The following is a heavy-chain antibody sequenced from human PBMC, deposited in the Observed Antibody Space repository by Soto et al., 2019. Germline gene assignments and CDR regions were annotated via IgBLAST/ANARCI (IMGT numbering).Heavy chain of an antibody. CDR2: ISSSSSYI. CDR1: GFTFSSYS. J-gene: IGHJ6*02. Sequence: SLRLSCAASGFTFSSYSMNWVRQAPGKGLEWVSSISSSSSYIYYADSVKGRFTISRDNAKNSLYLQMNSLRAEDTAVYYCARGDEIQLWLEDYYYGMDVWGQGTTVTVSS. CDR3: ARGDEIQLWLEDYYYGMDV. V-gene: IGHV3-21*01. D-gene: IGHD5-18*01.